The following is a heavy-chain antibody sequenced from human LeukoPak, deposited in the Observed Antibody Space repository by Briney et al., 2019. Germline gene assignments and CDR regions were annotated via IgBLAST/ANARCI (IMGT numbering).Heavy chain of an antibody. CDR1: GGSFSGYY. V-gene: IGHV4-34*01. D-gene: IGHD3-22*01. CDR2: INHSGST. Sequence: SETLSLTCAVYGGSFSGYYWSWICQPPGKGLEWIGEINHSGSTNYNPSHKSRVTISVDTSKNQFSLKLSSVTAADTAVYYCARGWHYDSSPPYYFDYWGQGTLVAVSS. CDR3: ARGWHYDSSPPYYFDY. J-gene: IGHJ4*02.